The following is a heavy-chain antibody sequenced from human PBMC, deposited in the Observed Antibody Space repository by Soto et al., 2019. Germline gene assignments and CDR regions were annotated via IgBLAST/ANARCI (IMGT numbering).Heavy chain of an antibody. V-gene: IGHV3-64*01. CDR1: GFTFSTYA. J-gene: IGHJ4*02. CDR3: ARDLNYGFDY. Sequence: PGGSLRLSCAASGFTFSTYAMHWVRQAPGKGLEYVSAISLNGGSTYYANSVKGRFIISRDNSKNTLYLQMGSLRADDMAVYYCARDLNYGFDYWGQGTLVTVSS. D-gene: IGHD3-10*01. CDR2: ISLNGGST.